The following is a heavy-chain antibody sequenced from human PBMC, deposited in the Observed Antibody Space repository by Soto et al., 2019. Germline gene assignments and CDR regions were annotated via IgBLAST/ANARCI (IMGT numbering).Heavy chain of an antibody. D-gene: IGHD6-19*01. CDR2: INALNGNT. V-gene: IGHV1-3*01. Sequence: QVQLVQSGAEVRKPGAPVKVSCKTSGNILSAYAIQWVRQAPGDSLEWMGWINALNGNTRYSQKLTGRVTFTRDTSASVDYMELSSLRPEDTAIYYCARSIGVAGRFDSWGQGTLVTVSS. CDR3: ARSIGVAGRFDS. J-gene: IGHJ4*02. CDR1: GNILSAYA.